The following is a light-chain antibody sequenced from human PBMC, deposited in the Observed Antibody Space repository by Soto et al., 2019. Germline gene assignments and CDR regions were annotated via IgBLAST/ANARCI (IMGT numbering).Light chain of an antibody. CDR1: QSISTY. V-gene: IGKV1-39*01. CDR2: AAS. CDR3: QQSYSAPIT. J-gene: IGKJ5*01. Sequence: DIQMTQSPSSLSASVGDRVTITCRASQSISTYLNWYQQKPGKAPKLLINAASSLQIGVPSRFSGSGSGTDFTLTISSLQPEDSATYYCQQSYSAPITFGQGTRLEIK.